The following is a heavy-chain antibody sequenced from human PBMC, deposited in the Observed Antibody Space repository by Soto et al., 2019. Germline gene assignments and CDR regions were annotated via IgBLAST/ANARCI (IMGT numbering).Heavy chain of an antibody. D-gene: IGHD5-12*01. J-gene: IGHJ4*02. V-gene: IGHV1-2*04. Sequence: QVQLVQSGAEVKKPGASVKVSCKASGYTFTGYYMHWVRQAPGQGLEWMGWINPNSGGTNYAQKFQGWVTMTRDTSISTAYMELSRLRSDDTAVYYCARGRDGYNLRPGENRDYWGQGTLVTVSS. CDR2: INPNSGGT. CDR1: GYTFTGYY. CDR3: ARGRDGYNLRPGENRDY.